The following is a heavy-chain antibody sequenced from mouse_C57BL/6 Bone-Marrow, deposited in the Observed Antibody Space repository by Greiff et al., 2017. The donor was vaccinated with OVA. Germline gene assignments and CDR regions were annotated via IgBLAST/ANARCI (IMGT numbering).Heavy chain of an antibody. D-gene: IGHD2-12*01. CDR1: GFTFSDYG. CDR3: ARDSYDWYFDV. CDR2: ISSGSSTI. Sequence: EVKLVESGGGLVKPGGSLKLSCAASGFTFSDYGMHWVRQAPEKGLEWVAYISSGSSTIYYADTVKGRFTISRDNAKNTLFLQMTGLGSENTAMYYCARDSYDWYFDVWGTGTTVTVSS. V-gene: IGHV5-17*01. J-gene: IGHJ1*03.